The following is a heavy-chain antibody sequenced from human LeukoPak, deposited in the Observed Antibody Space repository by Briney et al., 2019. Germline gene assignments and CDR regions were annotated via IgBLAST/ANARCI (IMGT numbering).Heavy chain of an antibody. D-gene: IGHD6-19*01. CDR2: IYYSGST. J-gene: IGHJ5*02. CDR1: GGPISSYY. V-gene: IGHV4-59*01. CDR3: ARAFNSGLNWFDP. Sequence: PSETLSLTCTVSGGPISSYYWSWIRQPPGKGLEWIGYIYYSGSTNYNPSLKSRVTISVDTSKNQFTLKLSSVTAADTAVYYCARAFNSGLNWFDPWGQGTLVTVSS.